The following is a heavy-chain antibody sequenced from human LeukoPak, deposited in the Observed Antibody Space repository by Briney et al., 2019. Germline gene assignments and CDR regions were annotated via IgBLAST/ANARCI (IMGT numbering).Heavy chain of an antibody. CDR1: GYTFTGYY. V-gene: IGHV1-2*02. CDR2: INPNSGGT. D-gene: IGHD6-19*01. J-gene: IGHJ4*02. CDR3: ARGSFSGWYQRGTSGSVFDY. Sequence: GASVKVSCKASGYTFTGYYMHWVRQAPGQGLEWMGWINPNSGGTNYAQKFQGRVTMTRDTSISTAYMELSRLRSDDTAVYYCARGSFSGWYQRGTSGSVFDYWGQGTLVTVSS.